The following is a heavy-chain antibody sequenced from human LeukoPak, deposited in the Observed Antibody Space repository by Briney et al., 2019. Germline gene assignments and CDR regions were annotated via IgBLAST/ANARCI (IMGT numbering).Heavy chain of an antibody. Sequence: PSQTLSLTCTVSGGSISSGSYYWNWIRQPAGKGLEWIGRIYTSGSTNYNPSLKSRVTISVDTSKNQFSLKLSSVTAADTAVYYCARFATVTVPNWLDSWGQGTLVTVSS. CDR2: IYTSGST. J-gene: IGHJ5*01. D-gene: IGHD4-11*01. V-gene: IGHV4-61*02. CDR3: ARFATVTVPNWLDS. CDR1: GGSISSGSYY.